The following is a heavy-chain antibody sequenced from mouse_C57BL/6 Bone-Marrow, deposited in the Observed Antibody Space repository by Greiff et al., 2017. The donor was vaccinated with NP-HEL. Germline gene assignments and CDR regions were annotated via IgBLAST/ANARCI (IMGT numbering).Heavy chain of an antibody. J-gene: IGHJ1*03. CDR1: GYTFTEYT. D-gene: IGHD1-1*01. Sequence: QVQLQQSGAELVKPGASVKLSCKASGYTFTEYTIHWVKQRSGQGLEWIGWFYPGSGSIKYNEKFKDKATLTADKSSSTVYMVRSRMTSEDSAVYCYTRHHYFNWYFDVWGTGTTVTVSS. V-gene: IGHV1-62-2*01. CDR3: TRHHYFNWYFDV. CDR2: FYPGSGSI.